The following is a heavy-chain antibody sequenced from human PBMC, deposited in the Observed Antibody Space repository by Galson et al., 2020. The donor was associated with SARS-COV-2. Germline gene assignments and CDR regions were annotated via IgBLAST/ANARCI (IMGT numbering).Heavy chain of an antibody. Sequence: TGGSLRLSCAASGFTFSSYAMCWVRQAQGKGLEWVSAISGSGGSTYYADSVKGRFTISRDNSKNTLYLQMNSLRAEDTAVYYCAKVPWRDDGFDPWGQGTLVTVSS. CDR3: AKVPWRDDGFDP. CDR1: GFTFSSYA. CDR2: ISGSGGST. J-gene: IGHJ5*02. V-gene: IGHV3-23*01. D-gene: IGHD3-3*01.